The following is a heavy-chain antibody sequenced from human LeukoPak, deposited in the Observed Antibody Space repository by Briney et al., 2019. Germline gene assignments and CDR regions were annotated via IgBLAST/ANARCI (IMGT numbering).Heavy chain of an antibody. J-gene: IGHJ4*02. V-gene: IGHV3-7*01. CDR2: IKEDGSEK. D-gene: IGHD2-15*01. CDR3: VRDGGYCSGGNCYTVLDY. CDR1: GFSFSSYY. Sequence: GGSLRLSCAASGFSFSSYYMTWVRQAPGKGLEWVAYIKEDGSEKNYVHSVKGRFTISRDNAKNSLYLQMNSLRAEDTAVYYCVRDGGYCSGGNCYTVLDYWGQGTLVTVSS.